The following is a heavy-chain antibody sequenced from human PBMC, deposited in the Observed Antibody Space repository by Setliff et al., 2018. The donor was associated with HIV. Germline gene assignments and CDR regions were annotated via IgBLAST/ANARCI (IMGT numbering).Heavy chain of an antibody. CDR1: GYTFGGYY. J-gene: IGHJ4*02. CDR2: INPNSGAT. Sequence: VASVKVSCKASGYTFGGYYLHWVRRAPGQGLEWMGWINPNSGATNYAQSFQGRVTMTRDTSISTAYMDLSSLTSDDTAVYYCALASIVSTARWNHWGRGTTVTVSS. CDR3: ALASIVSTARWNH. V-gene: IGHV1-2*02. D-gene: IGHD1-26*01.